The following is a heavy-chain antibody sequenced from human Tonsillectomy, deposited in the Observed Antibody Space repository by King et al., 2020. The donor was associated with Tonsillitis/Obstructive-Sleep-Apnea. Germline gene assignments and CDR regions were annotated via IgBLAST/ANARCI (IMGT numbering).Heavy chain of an antibody. V-gene: IGHV4-59*08. J-gene: IGHJ6*03. CDR1: GGSISSYY. CDR2: IYYSGST. CDR3: ARHRYGGNLGYYYCMDV. Sequence: VQLQESGPGLVKPSETLSLTCTVSGGSISSYYWSWIRQPPGKGLEWIGYIYYSGSTNYNPSLKSRVTISVDTSKNQFSLKLSSVTAADTAVYYCARHRYGGNLGYYYCMDVWGKGTTVTVSS. D-gene: IGHD4-23*01.